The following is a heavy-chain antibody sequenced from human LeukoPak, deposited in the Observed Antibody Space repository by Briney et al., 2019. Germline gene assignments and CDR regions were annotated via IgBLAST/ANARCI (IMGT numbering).Heavy chain of an antibody. CDR2: ISSSGSTI. Sequence: PGGSLRLSCAASGFTFSDYYMSWIRQAPGKGLEWVSYISSSGSTIYYADSVKGRFTISRDNAKNSLYLQMNSLRAEDTAVYYCARADSSSWPVYYGMDVWGQGTTVTVSS. V-gene: IGHV3-11*01. CDR3: ARADSSSWPVYYGMDV. J-gene: IGHJ6*02. CDR1: GFTFSDYY. D-gene: IGHD6-13*01.